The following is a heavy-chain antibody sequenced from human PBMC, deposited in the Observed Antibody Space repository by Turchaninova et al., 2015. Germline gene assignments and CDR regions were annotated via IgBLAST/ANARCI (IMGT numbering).Heavy chain of an antibody. D-gene: IGHD1-26*01. CDR1: GFSLSNARMG. J-gene: IGHJ4*02. Sequence: QVTLKESGPVLVKPPETLTLTFPVSGFSLSNARMGVSWIRHPPGEALEWFAHMFSNDEKSYSTSLKSRLTISKNTSKSQVVLTLTNMDPVDTATYFCARIRAGGWDPIPSVDYWGQGSLVTVSS. CDR2: MFSNDEK. V-gene: IGHV2-26*01. CDR3: ARIRAGGWDPIPSVDY.